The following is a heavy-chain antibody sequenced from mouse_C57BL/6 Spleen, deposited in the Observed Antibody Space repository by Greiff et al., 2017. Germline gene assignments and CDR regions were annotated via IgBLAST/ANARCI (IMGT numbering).Heavy chain of an antibody. CDR1: GYTFTSYW. Sequence: VQLQQPGAELVKPGASVKLSCKASGYTFTSYWMHWVKQRPGQGLEWIGMIHPNSGSTNYNEQFKRKDTLTVDKSSSTAYMQLSSLTSEDSAVYYCARNYYGSTYWYFDVWGTGTTVTVSA. V-gene: IGHV1-64*01. CDR2: IHPNSGST. J-gene: IGHJ1*03. D-gene: IGHD1-1*01. CDR3: ARNYYGSTYWYFDV.